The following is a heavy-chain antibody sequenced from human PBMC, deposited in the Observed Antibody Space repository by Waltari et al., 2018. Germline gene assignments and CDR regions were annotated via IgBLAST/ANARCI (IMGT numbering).Heavy chain of an antibody. V-gene: IGHV4-38-2*01. CDR2: IYHSGST. D-gene: IGHD3-10*01. CDR3: ARAGDRITMVQGVIITFDY. Sequence: QVQLQESGPGLVKPSETLSLTCAVPGYSISSGYYWGWIRQPPGKGLEWIGSIYHSGSTYYNPSLKSRVTISVDTSKNQFSLKLSSVTAADTAVYYCARAGDRITMVQGVIITFDYWGQGTLVTVSS. CDR1: GYSISSGYY. J-gene: IGHJ4*02.